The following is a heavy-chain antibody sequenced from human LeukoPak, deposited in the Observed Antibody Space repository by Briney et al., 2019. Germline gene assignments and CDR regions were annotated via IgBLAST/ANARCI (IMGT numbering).Heavy chain of an antibody. Sequence: TGGSLRLSCAASRFTFSSYAMHWVRQAPGKGLEYVSAISSNGGSTYYANSVKGRFTISRDNSKNTLYLQMGSLRAEDMAVYYCARGYDFWSGYWSHSDYWGQGTLVTVSS. CDR1: RFTFSSYA. CDR2: ISSNGGST. CDR3: ARGYDFWSGYWSHSDY. V-gene: IGHV3-64*01. D-gene: IGHD3-3*01. J-gene: IGHJ4*02.